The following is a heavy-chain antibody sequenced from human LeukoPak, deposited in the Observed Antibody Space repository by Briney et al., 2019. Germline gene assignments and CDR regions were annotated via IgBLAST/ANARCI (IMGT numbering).Heavy chain of an antibody. CDR2: ISSSSSYI. D-gene: IGHD6-19*01. J-gene: IGHJ5*02. CDR3: AKRQKAVAVPDWFDP. Sequence: GGSLRLSCAASGFTFSSYSMNWVRQAPGKGLEWISSISSSSSYIYYADSVKGRFTISRDNSKNTLYLQMNSLRAEDTAVYYCAKRQKAVAVPDWFDPWGQGTLVTVSS. V-gene: IGHV3-21*04. CDR1: GFTFSSYS.